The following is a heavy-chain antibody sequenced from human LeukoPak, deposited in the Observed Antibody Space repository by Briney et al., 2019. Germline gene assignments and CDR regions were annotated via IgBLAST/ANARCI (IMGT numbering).Heavy chain of an antibody. CDR3: VRYRSAGYYYGMDV. V-gene: IGHV5-51*01. D-gene: IGHD1-14*01. J-gene: IGHJ6*02. CDR2: IYPGDSDT. Sequence: GESLKISCKGFGFSFTNYWIGWVRQMPGKGLEWMGIIYPGDSDTRYSPSFQGQVTISADKSISTAYLQWSSLKASDTAIYYCVRYRSAGYYYGMDVWGQRDHGHRLL. CDR1: GFSFTNYW.